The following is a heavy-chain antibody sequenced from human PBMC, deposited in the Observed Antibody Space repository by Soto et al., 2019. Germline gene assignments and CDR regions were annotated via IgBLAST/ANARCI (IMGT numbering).Heavy chain of an antibody. V-gene: IGHV2-5*02. CDR2: LYWDDDK. Sequence: SGPTLVNPTQTLTLTCTFSGFSLSTSGMNVGWIRQPPGKALEWLALLYWDDDKRYSPSLKSRLTITKDTSKNQVVLTMTNMDPVDTATYYCARMAGYCSGWCKTYGMDVWAQRTTVPVSS. CDR3: ARMAGYCSGWCKTYGMDV. D-gene: IGHD6-19*01. J-gene: IGHJ6*02. CDR1: GFSLSTSGMN.